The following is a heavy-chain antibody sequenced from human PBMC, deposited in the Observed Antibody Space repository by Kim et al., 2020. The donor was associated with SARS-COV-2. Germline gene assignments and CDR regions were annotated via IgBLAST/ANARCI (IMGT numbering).Heavy chain of an antibody. J-gene: IGHJ4*02. CDR2: INPNSGGT. D-gene: IGHD3-3*01. CDR1: GYTFTGYY. V-gene: IGHV1-2*02. Sequence: ASVKVSCKASGYTFTGYYMHWVRQAPGQGLEWMGWINPNSGGTNYAQKFQGRVTMTRDTSISTAYIELSRLRSDDTAVYYCARVGVGVYDFWSGYSYYFDYWGQGTLVTVSS. CDR3: ARVGVGVYDFWSGYSYYFDY.